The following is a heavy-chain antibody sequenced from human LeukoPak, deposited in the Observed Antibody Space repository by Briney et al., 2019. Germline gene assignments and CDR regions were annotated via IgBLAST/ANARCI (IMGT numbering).Heavy chain of an antibody. D-gene: IGHD2/OR15-2a*01. V-gene: IGHV4-34*01. CDR1: GFTVSSNY. J-gene: IGHJ3*02. CDR3: ARGGHFRPYDAFDI. CDR2: INHSGST. Sequence: GSLRLSCAASGFTVSSNYMSWVRQAPGKGLEWIGEINHSGSTNYNPSLKSRVTISVDTSKNQLSLKLSSVTAADTAVYYCARGGHFRPYDAFDIWGQGTMVTVSS.